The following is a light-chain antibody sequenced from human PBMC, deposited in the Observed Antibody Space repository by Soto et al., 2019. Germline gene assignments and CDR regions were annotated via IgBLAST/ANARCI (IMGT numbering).Light chain of an antibody. CDR2: EVS. CDR1: STDFVSYNR. J-gene: IGLJ3*02. CDR3: QSYDSSLSGSWV. V-gene: IGLV2-18*02. Sequence: QSALTQPPSVSGSPGQSVTISCTGTSTDFVSYNRVSWYQQPPGTAPKLMIYEVSKRPSGVPDRFSGSKSGNTASLTISGLQAADEADYYCQSYDSSLSGSWVFGGGTKLTVL.